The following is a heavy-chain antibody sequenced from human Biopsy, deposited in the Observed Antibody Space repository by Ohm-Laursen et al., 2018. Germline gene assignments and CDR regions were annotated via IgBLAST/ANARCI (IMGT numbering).Heavy chain of an antibody. CDR2: ISYGGSGE. D-gene: IGHD4-11*01. CDR3: ARDGKRWDYSTYFSWHFDL. Sequence: SFLRLSCAASGFTFTSYAMHWVRQAPGKGLEWVAVISYGGSGEYYADSLQGRFIISRDNPKNTVDLQMNSLRAEDTAVYFCARDGKRWDYSTYFSWHFDLWGRGTLVTVSS. CDR1: GFTFTSYA. V-gene: IGHV3-30*03. J-gene: IGHJ2*01.